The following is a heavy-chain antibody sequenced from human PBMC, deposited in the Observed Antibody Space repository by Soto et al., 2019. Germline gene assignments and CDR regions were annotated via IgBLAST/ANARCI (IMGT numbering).Heavy chain of an antibody. CDR1: GGSISSGGYS. CDR2: IYHSGST. Sequence: PSETLSLTCAVSGGSISSGGYSWSWIRQPPGKGLEWIGYIYHSGSTYYNPSLKSRVTISVDTSKNQFSLKLSSVTAADTAVYYCARQRGGYYGMDVWGQGTTVTVSS. J-gene: IGHJ6*02. D-gene: IGHD3-10*01. CDR3: ARQRGGYYGMDV. V-gene: IGHV4-30-2*01.